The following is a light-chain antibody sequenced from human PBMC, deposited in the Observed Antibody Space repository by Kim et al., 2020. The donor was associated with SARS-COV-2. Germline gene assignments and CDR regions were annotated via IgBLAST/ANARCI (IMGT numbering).Light chain of an antibody. CDR2: QDS. Sequence: SYELTQPPSVSVSPGQTASITCSGDKLGDKYACWYQQKPGQSPVLVIYQDSKRPSGIPERFSGSNSGNTATLTISGTQAMDEADYYCQAWDSSTVVFGLGTRLPS. CDR1: KLGDKY. CDR3: QAWDSSTVV. J-gene: IGLJ2*01. V-gene: IGLV3-1*01.